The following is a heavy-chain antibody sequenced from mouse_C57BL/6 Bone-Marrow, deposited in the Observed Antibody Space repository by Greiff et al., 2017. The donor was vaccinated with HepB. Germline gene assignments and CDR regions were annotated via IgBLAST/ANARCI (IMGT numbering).Heavy chain of an antibody. J-gene: IGHJ3*01. CDR2: ISNGGGST. Sequence: EVKLMESGGGLVQPGGSLKLSCAASGFTFSDYYMYWVRQTPEKRLEWVAYISNGGGSTYYPDTVKGRFTISRYNAKNTLYLQMSRLKSVDTAIYYCARLDDGYYPAWFAYWGQGTLVTVSA. D-gene: IGHD2-3*01. V-gene: IGHV5-12*01. CDR3: ARLDDGYYPAWFAY. CDR1: GFTFSDYY.